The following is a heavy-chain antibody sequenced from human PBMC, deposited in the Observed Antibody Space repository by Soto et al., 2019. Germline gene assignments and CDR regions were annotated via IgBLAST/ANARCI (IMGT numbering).Heavy chain of an antibody. Sequence: SETLSLTCTVSGDSISNYYWSWIRQPPGKGLEWIGYIYYSGSTYYNPSLKSRVTISVDTSKNQFSLKLTSVTAADTAVYYCARDPAPWGQGTLVTVSS. J-gene: IGHJ5*02. CDR2: IYYSGST. V-gene: IGHV4-59*06. CDR1: GDSISNYY. CDR3: ARDPAP.